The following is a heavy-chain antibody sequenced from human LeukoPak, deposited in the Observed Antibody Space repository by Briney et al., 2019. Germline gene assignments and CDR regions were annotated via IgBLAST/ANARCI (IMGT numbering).Heavy chain of an antibody. V-gene: IGHV3-7*03. CDR1: GFTFSVYW. CDR3: ARVLYDSSGFYSGAFDY. D-gene: IGHD3-22*01. Sequence: GGSLRLSCAASGFTFSVYWMSWVRQAPGKGLEWVANIKQDGSEKYYVDSVKGRFTISRDSAKNSLYLQMNSLRAEDTAVYYCARVLYDSSGFYSGAFDYWGQGTLVTVSS. CDR2: IKQDGSEK. J-gene: IGHJ4*02.